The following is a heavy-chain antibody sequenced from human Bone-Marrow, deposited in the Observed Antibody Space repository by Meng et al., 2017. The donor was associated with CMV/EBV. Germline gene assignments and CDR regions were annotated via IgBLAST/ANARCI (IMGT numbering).Heavy chain of an antibody. V-gene: IGHV3-66*02. J-gene: IGHJ4*02. D-gene: IGHD3-22*01. CDR1: GFTVSSNY. Sequence: GGSLRLSCAASGFTVSSNYMSWVRQAPGKGLEWVSVIYSGGSTYYADSVKGRFTISRDNSKNTLYLQMNSLRAEDTAVYYCARGEQTYYYDSSGLDYWGQGTLVTGSS. CDR2: IYSGGST. CDR3: ARGEQTYYYDSSGLDY.